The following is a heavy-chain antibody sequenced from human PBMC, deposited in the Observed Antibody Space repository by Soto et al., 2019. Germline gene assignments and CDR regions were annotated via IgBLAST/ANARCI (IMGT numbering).Heavy chain of an antibody. V-gene: IGHV3-15*01. J-gene: IGHJ4*02. CDR3: IGTYSGSSMRFDY. Sequence: EVQLVESGGGLVKPGGSLRLSCAASGFTFRNAWMTWVRQAPGKGLEWVGRVKSKTDGGTIDYAAPVKDRFTISRDDSINTLYLQINSLKTEDTAVYFCIGTYSGSSMRFDYWGQGTLFTVYS. CDR2: VKSKTDGGTI. CDR1: GFTFRNAW. D-gene: IGHD5-12*01.